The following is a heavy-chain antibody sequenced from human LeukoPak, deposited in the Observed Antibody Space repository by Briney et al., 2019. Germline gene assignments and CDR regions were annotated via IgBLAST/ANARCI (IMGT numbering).Heavy chain of an antibody. J-gene: IGHJ4*02. CDR1: GFTVSGNY. Sequence: GGSLRLSCAVSGFTVSGNYMSWVRQAPGKGLEWVSLIYSGGTTYYADSVKGRLTISRDNSKNTLYLQMNSLRVEDTAVYYCARRAGGYSHPYDYWGQGILVTVSS. CDR2: IYSGGTT. D-gene: IGHD4-23*01. CDR3: ARRAGGYSHPYDY. V-gene: IGHV3-53*01.